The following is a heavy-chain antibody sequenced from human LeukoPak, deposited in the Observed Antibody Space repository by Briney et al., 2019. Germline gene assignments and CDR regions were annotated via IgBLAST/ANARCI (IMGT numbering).Heavy chain of an antibody. CDR2: IYSGGST. J-gene: IGHJ4*02. CDR1: GFTVSSNY. V-gene: IGHV3-66*02. CDR3: AREIMITFGGVIPTPY. Sequence: GGSLRLSCAASGFTVSSNYMSWVRQAPGKGLEWVSVIYSGGSTYYADSVKGRFTTSRDNSKNTLYLQMNGLRAEDTAVYYCAREIMITFGGVIPTPYWGQGTLVTVSS. D-gene: IGHD3-16*02.